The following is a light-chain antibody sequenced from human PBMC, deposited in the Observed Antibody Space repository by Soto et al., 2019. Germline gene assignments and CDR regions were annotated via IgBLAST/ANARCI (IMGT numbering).Light chain of an antibody. CDR1: SSDVGGYND. Sequence: QSALTQPASVSGSPGQSITISCTGTSSDVGGYNDVSWYQQHPGKAPKLMIYDVSNRPSGASDRFSGSKSGNTASLTISGLQAEDEADYYCGSYASGGAHVFGTGTKVTVL. CDR2: DVS. V-gene: IGLV2-14*01. J-gene: IGLJ1*01. CDR3: GSYASGGAHV.